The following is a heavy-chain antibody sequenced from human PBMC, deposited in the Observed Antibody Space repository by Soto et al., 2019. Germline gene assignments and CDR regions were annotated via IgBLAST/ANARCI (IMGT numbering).Heavy chain of an antibody. D-gene: IGHD3-22*01. CDR1: GFTFSSYS. V-gene: IGHV3-21*01. J-gene: IGHJ3*01. Sequence: GGSLRLSCAASGFTFSSYSMNWVRQAPGKGLEWVSSISSSSSYIYYADSVKGRFTISRDNAKNSLYLQMNSLRAEDTAVYYCARGDYHDTSGPFSDAFDVWGQGTMVTVSS. CDR3: ARGDYHDTSGPFSDAFDV. CDR2: ISSSSSYI.